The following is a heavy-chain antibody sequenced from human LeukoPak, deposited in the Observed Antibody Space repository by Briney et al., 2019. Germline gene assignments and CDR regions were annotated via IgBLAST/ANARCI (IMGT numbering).Heavy chain of an antibody. CDR2: ITSSSNVI. Sequence: PGGSLRLSCAASGFTFSDLTMNWVRQAPGKGPKWLSYITSSSNVISYADSVKGRFTISRDISKNTLYLQMNSLRAEDTAVYYCARGTVTAPDYWGQGTLVTVSS. V-gene: IGHV3-48*01. CDR3: ARGTVTAPDY. CDR1: GFTFSDLT. J-gene: IGHJ4*02. D-gene: IGHD4-17*01.